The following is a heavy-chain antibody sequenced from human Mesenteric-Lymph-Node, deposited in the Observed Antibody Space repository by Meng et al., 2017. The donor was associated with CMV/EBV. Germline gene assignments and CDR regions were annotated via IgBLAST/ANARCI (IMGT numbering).Heavy chain of an antibody. CDR2: INPNSGVS. D-gene: IGHD2/OR15-2a*01. CDR3: ARDNVNPEGFDP. J-gene: IGHJ5*02. V-gene: IGHV1-2*06. CDR1: GYTFTDFY. Sequence: QVQLVQSRAEVGKPGASVMVSCKASGYTFTDFYIHWVRQAPGQGLEWMGRINPNSGVSNSAQNVQGRVTMTRDTSISTAYMELGGLTSDDTAVYYCARDNVNPEGFDPWGQGTLVTVSS.